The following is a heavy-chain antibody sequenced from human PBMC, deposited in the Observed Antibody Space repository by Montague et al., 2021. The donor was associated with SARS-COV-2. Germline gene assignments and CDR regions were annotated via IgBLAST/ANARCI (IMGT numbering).Heavy chain of an antibody. CDR3: ATFKYCTTSTCAVEPYYYYYSGMDV. CDR2: INQDGGEK. CDR1: GFGFSRYR. D-gene: IGHD2-8*01. Sequence: SLSLSFSASGFGFSRYRMTWVRQAPGKGLEWMANINQDGGEKYYVDSVKGRFTVSRDNAKNSLYLQLNSLRDEDTAVYYCATFKYCTTSTCAVEPYYYYYSGMDVWGQGTTVTVSS. V-gene: IGHV3-7*01. J-gene: IGHJ6*02.